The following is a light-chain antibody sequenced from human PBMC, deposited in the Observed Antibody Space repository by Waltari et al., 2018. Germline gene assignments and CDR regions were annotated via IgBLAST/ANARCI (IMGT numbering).Light chain of an antibody. Sequence: VLTQSPGPLSFSPGDTATLSCRASQSVSKYLAWYQQKPGQAPRLLIYDASTRATGIPDRFSGSGWGTDFSLTISRLEPEDFAVYYCQKYETLPATFGQGTKVQMK. CDR3: QKYETLPAT. J-gene: IGKJ1*01. CDR2: DAS. V-gene: IGKV3-20*01. CDR1: QSVSKY.